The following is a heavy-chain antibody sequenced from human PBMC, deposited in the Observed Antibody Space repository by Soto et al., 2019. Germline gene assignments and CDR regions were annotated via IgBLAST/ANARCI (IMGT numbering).Heavy chain of an antibody. V-gene: IGHV4-4*02. Sequence: QAQLQESGPGLVRPSGTLFLTCTVSRFSVTNNKYWNWVRQSPGKALERIGEIYHSGATYYNPSLSGRASISMDKSKNPISLNLTSVTAADTAVYYCARDSRYCTDGGCSSMRDAFDVWAQGTLVTVSS. J-gene: IGHJ3*01. CDR1: RFSVTNNKY. CDR3: ARDSRYCTDGGCSSMRDAFDV. D-gene: IGHD2-15*01. CDR2: IYHSGAT.